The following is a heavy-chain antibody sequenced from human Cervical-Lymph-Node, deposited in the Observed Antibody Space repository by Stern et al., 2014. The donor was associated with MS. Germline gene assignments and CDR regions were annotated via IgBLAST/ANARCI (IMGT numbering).Heavy chain of an antibody. CDR2: MNPDSGDT. Sequence: VQLVQSGAEVKKPGASVKLSCKASGYSFTSDDINWVRQAPGQGLEWMGCMNPDSGDTGYAQKFQGRFTITRDTSISTAYMELTSLTSDDTAVYYCTKAWVAWGQGTQVIVSS. J-gene: IGHJ4*02. D-gene: IGHD7-27*01. V-gene: IGHV1-8*01. CDR3: TKAWVA. CDR1: GYSFTSDD.